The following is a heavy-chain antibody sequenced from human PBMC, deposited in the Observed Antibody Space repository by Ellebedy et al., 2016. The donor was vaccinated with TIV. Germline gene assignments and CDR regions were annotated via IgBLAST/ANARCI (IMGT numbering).Heavy chain of an antibody. CDR3: RAYDSGSRRAFEH. J-gene: IGHJ4*02. D-gene: IGHD3-10*01. CDR2: ITNSGAGT. V-gene: IGHV3-23*01. Sequence: GESLKISCAASGFTFSDYDMSWVRQAPGKGPEWVSAITNSGAGTYYGNSVKGRFTISRDNSKNTVYLQMNSLRAEDTALYYCRAYDSGSRRAFEHWGQGTLVTVSS. CDR1: GFTFSDYD.